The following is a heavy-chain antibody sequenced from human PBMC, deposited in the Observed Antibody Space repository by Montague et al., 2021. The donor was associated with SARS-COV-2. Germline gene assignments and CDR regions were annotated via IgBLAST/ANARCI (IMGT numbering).Heavy chain of an antibody. D-gene: IGHD3-3*01. CDR1: GFTFDDYA. Sequence: SLRLSCAASGFTFDDYAMHWVRQAPGKGLEWVSGISWNGGSIGYADSVKGRFTISRDNAKNSLYLQMNSLRAEDTALYYCAKILGGDAFDIWGQGTMVTVSS. J-gene: IGHJ3*02. V-gene: IGHV3-9*01. CDR3: AKILGGDAFDI. CDR2: ISWNGGSI.